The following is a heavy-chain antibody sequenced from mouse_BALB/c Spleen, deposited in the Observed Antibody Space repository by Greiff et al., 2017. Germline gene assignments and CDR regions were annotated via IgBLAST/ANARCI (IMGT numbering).Heavy chain of an antibody. J-gene: IGHJ4*01. V-gene: IGHV14-4*02. Sequence: EVKVVESGAELVRSGASVKLSCTASGFNIKDYYMHWVKQRPEQGLEWIGWIDPENGDTEYAPKFQGKATMTADTSSNTAYLQLSSLTSEDTAVYYCNAGLRQLGLHVYAMDYWGQGTSVTVSS. D-gene: IGHD3-2*01. CDR1: GFNIKDYY. CDR3: NAGLRQLGLHVYAMDY. CDR2: IDPENGDT.